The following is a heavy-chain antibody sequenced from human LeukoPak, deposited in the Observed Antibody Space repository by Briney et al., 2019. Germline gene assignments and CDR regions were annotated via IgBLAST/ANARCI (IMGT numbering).Heavy chain of an antibody. CDR1: AFTFSHFW. J-gene: IGHJ4*02. CDR2: VNEGGRER. CDR3: ARALGDDPIDH. V-gene: IGHV3-7*01. Sequence: PGGSLRLSCAASAFTFSHFWMNWVRQAPGKGLEWVASVNEGGRERYYVDSVRGRFTISRDNAKNSVYLQMNSLRADDTAVYYCARALGDDPIDHWGQGTLVTVSS. D-gene: IGHD3-16*01.